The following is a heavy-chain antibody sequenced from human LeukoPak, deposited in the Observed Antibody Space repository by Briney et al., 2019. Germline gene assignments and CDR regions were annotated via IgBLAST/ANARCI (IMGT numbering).Heavy chain of an antibody. V-gene: IGHV3-23*01. CDR2: ISGSGGST. Sequence: GGSLRLSCAASGFTFSSYGMSWVRQAPGKGLEWVSAISGSGGSTNYADSVKGRFTISRDKSKNTLYLQMNSLRAEDTAVYYCASSYEYGSGSYYDWGQGTLVTVSS. CDR3: ASSYEYGSGSYYD. CDR1: GFTFSSYG. D-gene: IGHD3-10*01. J-gene: IGHJ4*02.